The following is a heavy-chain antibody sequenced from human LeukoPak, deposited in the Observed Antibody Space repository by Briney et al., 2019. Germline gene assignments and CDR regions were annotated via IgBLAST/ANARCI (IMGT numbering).Heavy chain of an antibody. CDR3: ARGGGVPVASYFYAMDV. CDR1: GFTFSSYA. J-gene: IGHJ6*04. D-gene: IGHD2-2*01. V-gene: IGHV3-30*04. Sequence: GKSLRLSCAASGFTFSSYAMHWVRQAPGKGLEWEAVISYDGSNKHYADSVKGRFTISRDDSKSTLYLQMNSLRPEDTAVYYCARGGGVPVASYFYAMDVWGKGTTVTVSS. CDR2: ISYDGSNK.